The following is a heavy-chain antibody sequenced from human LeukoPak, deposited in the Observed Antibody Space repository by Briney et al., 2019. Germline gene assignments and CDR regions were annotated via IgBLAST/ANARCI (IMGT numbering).Heavy chain of an antibody. Sequence: GGSLRLSCAASGFTFSRYWMHWVRQVPGKGLEWVSRLNEDGRTTTYADSVQGRFTIYRDNSQNTLYLQMNSLRAEDTALYYCARGLGGIAGSWGQGALVTVSS. J-gene: IGHJ1*01. D-gene: IGHD1-26*01. CDR3: ARGLGGIAGS. CDR1: GFTFSRYW. V-gene: IGHV3-74*01. CDR2: LNEDGRTT.